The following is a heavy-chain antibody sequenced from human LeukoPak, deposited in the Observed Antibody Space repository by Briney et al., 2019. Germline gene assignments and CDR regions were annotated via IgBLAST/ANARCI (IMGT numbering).Heavy chain of an antibody. CDR2: TFYRSKWYH. CDR3: ARQPTDAFDL. Sequence: SQTLSLTCAISGDSVSTNSGAWSWFRQSPSRGLEWLGRTFYRSKWYHDFAVSVKSRIAINPDTSKNQLSLQLNSVTPEDTAVYYCARQPTDAFDLWGQGTIATVSS. J-gene: IGHJ3*01. CDR1: GDSVSTNSGA. V-gene: IGHV6-1*01.